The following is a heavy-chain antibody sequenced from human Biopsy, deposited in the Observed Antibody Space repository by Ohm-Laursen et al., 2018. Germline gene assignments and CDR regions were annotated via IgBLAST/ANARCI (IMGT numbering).Heavy chain of an antibody. Sequence: GASVKVSCKSSGYSFTSYYMHWVRQAPGQGLEWMGMINPSGSTTSYPQIFQGRVTMTRETSKSTVYMELSSLRSADTAVYFCARNTGWYGDLYYFDYWGQGTLVTVSS. V-gene: IGHV1-46*01. D-gene: IGHD6-19*01. J-gene: IGHJ4*02. CDR3: ARNTGWYGDLYYFDY. CDR2: INPSGSTT. CDR1: GYSFTSYY.